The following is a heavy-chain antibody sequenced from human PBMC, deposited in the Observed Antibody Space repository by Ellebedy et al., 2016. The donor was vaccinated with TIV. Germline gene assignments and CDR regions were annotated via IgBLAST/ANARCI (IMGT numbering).Heavy chain of an antibody. CDR1: GFTFSSYA. Sequence: GESLKISXAASGFTFSSYAMSWVRQAPGKGLEWVSAISGSGGSTYYADSVKGRFTISRDNSKNTLYLQMNSLRAEDTAVYYCAKDGDTAMVFLIPPEDAEYFQHWGQGTLVTVSS. J-gene: IGHJ1*01. CDR3: AKDGDTAMVFLIPPEDAEYFQH. V-gene: IGHV3-23*01. CDR2: ISGSGGST. D-gene: IGHD5-18*01.